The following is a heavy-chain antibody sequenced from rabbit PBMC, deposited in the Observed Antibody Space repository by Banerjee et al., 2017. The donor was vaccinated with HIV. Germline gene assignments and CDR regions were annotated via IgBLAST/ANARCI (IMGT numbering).Heavy chain of an antibody. Sequence: QQQLEESGGGLVKPGGTLTLTCTASGFSFSSSYWICWVRQAPGKGLEWIGCIHIGSGGTWYASWAKGRFTISKTSSTTVTLQMTSLTAADTATYFCVRAGVYAGSSSYTGFDFNLWGPGTLVTVS. CDR1: GFSFSSSYW. J-gene: IGHJ4*01. CDR2: IHIGSGGT. D-gene: IGHD8-1*01. CDR3: VRAGVYAGSSSYTGFDFNL. V-gene: IGHV1S45*01.